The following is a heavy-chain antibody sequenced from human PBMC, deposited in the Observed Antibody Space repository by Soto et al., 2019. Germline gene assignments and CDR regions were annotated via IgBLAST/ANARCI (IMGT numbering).Heavy chain of an antibody. CDR3: FRGLRANFAP. J-gene: IGHJ5*02. CDR1: GYTFSNYD. V-gene: IGHV1-8*01. Sequence: ASVKVSCKASGYTFSNYDINWVRPATVQGLEWMVWLNPNSGNTGYAQKFQGRVTMTRDTYITTAYMELSSLTSEDTAVYYCFRGLRANFAPWGQGTQVTVSS. D-gene: IGHD2-15*01. CDR2: LNPNSGNT.